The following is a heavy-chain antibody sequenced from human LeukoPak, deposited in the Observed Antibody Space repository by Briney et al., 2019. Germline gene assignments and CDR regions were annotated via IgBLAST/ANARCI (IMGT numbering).Heavy chain of an antibody. Sequence: PSETLSLTCTVSGGSISSYYWSWIRQPAGKGLEWIGRIYTSGSTNYNPSLKSRVTMLVDTSKNQFSLKLSSVTAADTAVYYCSTDYSLLPAAEPVYYYYMDVWGKGTTVTVSS. CDR3: STDYSLLPAAEPVYYYYMDV. CDR1: GGSISSYY. V-gene: IGHV4-4*07. J-gene: IGHJ6*03. CDR2: IYTSGST. D-gene: IGHD2-2*01.